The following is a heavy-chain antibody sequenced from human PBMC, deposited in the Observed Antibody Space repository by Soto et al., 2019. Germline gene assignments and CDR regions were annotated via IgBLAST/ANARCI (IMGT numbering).Heavy chain of an antibody. D-gene: IGHD6-13*01. CDR3: ASAGSSSWSYNWFDP. V-gene: IGHV4-59*01. J-gene: IGHJ5*02. CDR1: GGSISSYY. Sequence: SETLSLTCTVSGGSISSYYWSWIRQPPGKGLEWIGYIYYSGSTNYNPSLKSRVTISVDTSKNQFSLKLSSVTAADTAVYYCASAGSSSWSYNWFDPWGQGTLVTVSS. CDR2: IYYSGST.